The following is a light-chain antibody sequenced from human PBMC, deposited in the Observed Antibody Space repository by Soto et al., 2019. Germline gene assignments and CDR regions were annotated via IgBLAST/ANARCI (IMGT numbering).Light chain of an antibody. Sequence: QSVLTQPRSVSGSPGQSVTISCTGTSSDVGGYNYVSWYQQHPGKAPKLMIYAVSKRPSGVPDRFSGSKSGNTASLTISGLHADDEADYYCCSYAGNYTFVFGGGTKLTVL. CDR3: CSYAGNYTFV. J-gene: IGLJ2*01. V-gene: IGLV2-11*01. CDR2: AVS. CDR1: SSDVGGYNY.